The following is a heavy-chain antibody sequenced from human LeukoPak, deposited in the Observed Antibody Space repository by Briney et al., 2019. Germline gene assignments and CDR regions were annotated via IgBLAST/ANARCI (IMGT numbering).Heavy chain of an antibody. CDR2: ISGSGGST. Sequence: PGGSLRLSFAASGFPFSSYGMSWVRPAPGKGLEWVSAISGSGGSTYYADSVKGRFTISRDNSKYTLYLQMNSLRAEDTAVYYCAKRGSGYNQFDYWGQGTLVTVSS. CDR1: GFPFSSYG. D-gene: IGHD3-3*01. J-gene: IGHJ4*02. CDR3: AKRGSGYNQFDY. V-gene: IGHV3-23*01.